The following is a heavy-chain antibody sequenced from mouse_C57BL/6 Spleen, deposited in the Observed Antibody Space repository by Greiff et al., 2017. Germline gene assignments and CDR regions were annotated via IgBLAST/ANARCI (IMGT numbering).Heavy chain of an antibody. CDR2: ISDGGSYT. J-gene: IGHJ3*01. CDR1: GFTFSSYA. Sequence: EVQGVESGGGLVKPGGSLKLSCAASGFTFSSYAMSWVRQTPEKRLEWVATISDGGSYTYYPDNVKGRFTISRDNAKNNLYLQMSHLKSEDTAMYYCARNDVWFAYWGQGTLVTVSA. V-gene: IGHV5-4*01. D-gene: IGHD2-12*01. CDR3: ARNDVWFAY.